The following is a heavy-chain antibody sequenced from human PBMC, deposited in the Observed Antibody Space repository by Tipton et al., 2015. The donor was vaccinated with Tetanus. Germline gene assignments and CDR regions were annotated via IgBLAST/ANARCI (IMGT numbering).Heavy chain of an antibody. CDR2: IYDSGST. CDR3: ARVKGTYNHYGLDV. V-gene: IGHV4-30-2*01. D-gene: IGHD3-10*01. Sequence: TLSLTCAVSGGSISSGDYSWSWIRQPPGKGLEWIGYIYDSGSTYYNPSLKSRVTISEDRSKNQISLRLSSVTAADTAVYYCARVKGTYNHYGLDVWGQGTTVTVAS. J-gene: IGHJ6*02. CDR1: GGSISSGDYS.